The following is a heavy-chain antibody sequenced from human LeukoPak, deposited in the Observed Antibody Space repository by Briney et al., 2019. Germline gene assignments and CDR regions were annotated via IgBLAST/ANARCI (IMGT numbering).Heavy chain of an antibody. V-gene: IGHV3-48*03. CDR3: ARESSDWFDS. J-gene: IGHJ5*01. CDR2: IHSGVTVI. CDR1: GFTFSSYE. Sequence: GGTLTLSCAASGFTFSSYEMNWVRQAPGKGLEGVSYIHSGVTVIHYADSVKGRFPISRDNAKNSLYLQMNSLRVEDTAVYYCARESSDWFDSWGQGTLVTVSS.